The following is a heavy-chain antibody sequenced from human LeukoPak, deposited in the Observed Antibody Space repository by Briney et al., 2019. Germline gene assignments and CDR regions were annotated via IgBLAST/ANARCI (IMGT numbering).Heavy chain of an antibody. CDR1: GGSFSGYY. V-gene: IGHV4-34*01. CDR3: ASREVEYSSSYFDY. D-gene: IGHD6-6*01. CDR2: INHSGST. J-gene: IGHJ4*02. Sequence: SETLSLTCAVYGGSFSGYYWSWIRQPPGKGLEWIGEINHSGSTNYNPSLKSRVTRSVDTSKNQFSLKLSSVTAADTAVYDCASREVEYSSSYFDYWGQGTLVTVSS.